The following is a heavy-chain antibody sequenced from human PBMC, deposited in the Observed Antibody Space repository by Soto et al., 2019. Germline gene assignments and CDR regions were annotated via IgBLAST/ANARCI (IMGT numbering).Heavy chain of an antibody. J-gene: IGHJ5*02. D-gene: IGHD6-25*01. CDR2: IYFTGNT. CDR3: AGQTFTIAAASYGRSNWFDP. Sequence: SETLSLTCTASGGSITSSSHFWGWVRQPPGKGLEWIGTIYFTGNTYYTPPLKSRLTMSIDTSKNDVSLRLNSVTAADTAVYYCAGQTFTIAAASYGRSNWFDPWGPGTLVTVSS. V-gene: IGHV4-39*01. CDR1: GGSITSSSHF.